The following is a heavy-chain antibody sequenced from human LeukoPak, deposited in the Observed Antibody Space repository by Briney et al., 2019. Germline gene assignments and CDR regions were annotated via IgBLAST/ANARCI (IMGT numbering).Heavy chain of an antibody. V-gene: IGHV3-74*01. CDR1: GFTFSTYW. D-gene: IGHD1-26*01. CDR3: ARGPIQDSGRYYVGDY. J-gene: IGHJ4*02. Sequence: GGSLRLPCAASGFTFSTYWMHWVRQAPGKGLVWVSRINSDGSSTNYADSVKGRFTISRDNAKNTLYLQMNSLRAEDTAVYYCARGPIQDSGRYYVGDYWGQGTLVTVSS. CDR2: INSDGSST.